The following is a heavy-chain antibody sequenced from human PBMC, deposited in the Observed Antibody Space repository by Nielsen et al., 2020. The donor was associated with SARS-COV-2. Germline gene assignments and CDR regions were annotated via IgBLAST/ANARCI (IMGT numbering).Heavy chain of an antibody. Sequence: GESLKISCAASGFTFSSYAMSWVRQAPGKGLEWVSAISGSGGSTYYADSVKGRFTISRDNAKNSLYLQMNSLRAEDTAVYYRARGIAAAESDYWGQGTLVTVSS. CDR1: GFTFSSYA. CDR3: ARGIAAAESDY. V-gene: IGHV3-23*01. J-gene: IGHJ4*02. D-gene: IGHD6-13*01. CDR2: ISGSGGST.